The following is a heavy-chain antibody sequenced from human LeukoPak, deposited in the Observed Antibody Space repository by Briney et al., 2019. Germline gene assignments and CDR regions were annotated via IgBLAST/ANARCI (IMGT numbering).Heavy chain of an antibody. Sequence: ASVKVSCKTSGYTFSGHFIYWVRQAPGQGLEWMGWISAYNGNTNYAQKLQGRVTMTTDTSTSTAYMELRSLRSDDTAVYYCARTPRARNWNYDNYFDYWGQGTLVTVSS. D-gene: IGHD1-7*01. J-gene: IGHJ4*02. CDR1: GYTFSGHF. CDR3: ARTPRARNWNYDNYFDY. CDR2: ISAYNGNT. V-gene: IGHV1-18*04.